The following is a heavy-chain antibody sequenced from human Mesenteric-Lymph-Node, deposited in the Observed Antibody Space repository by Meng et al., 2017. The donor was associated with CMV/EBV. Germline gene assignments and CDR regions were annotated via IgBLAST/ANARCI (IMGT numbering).Heavy chain of an antibody. V-gene: IGHV3-7*01. CDR1: GFSFTSFW. CDR3: ARDPQFGALDY. D-gene: IGHD1-26*01. CDR2: INKDGSGE. Sequence: GESLKISCAAAGFSFTSFWMAWVRQAPGKGLEWVAEINKDGSGEYYVGSVRGRFTISRDNAKNSLYLQMSGLRAGDTAVYYCARDPQFGALDYWGQGMLVTVSS. J-gene: IGHJ4*02.